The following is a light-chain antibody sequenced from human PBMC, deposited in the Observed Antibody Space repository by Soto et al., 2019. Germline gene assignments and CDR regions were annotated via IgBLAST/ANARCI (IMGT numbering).Light chain of an antibody. V-gene: IGKV1-5*03. CDR3: QQYNIYPWT. Sequence: DIQITQSPSTLSSSGGDRVTLTCLSSQSISSWLAWFQQKPGKAPKLLIYKASSLESGVPSRFSGSGSGTDFTLTISSLQPDDFATYYCQQYNIYPWTFGQGTKVDIK. J-gene: IGKJ1*01. CDR2: KAS. CDR1: QSISSW.